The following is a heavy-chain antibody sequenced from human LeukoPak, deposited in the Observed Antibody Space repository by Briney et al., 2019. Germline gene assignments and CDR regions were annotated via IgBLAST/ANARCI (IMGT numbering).Heavy chain of an antibody. CDR1: GGSISSYY. Sequence: SETLSLTCTVSGGSISSYYWSWIRQPPGKRLEWIGYIYYSGSTSYNPSLKSRVTISVDTSKNQFSLKLSSVTAADTAVYYCARDGIAVAGTRYYYGMDVWGQGTTVTVSS. CDR3: ARDGIAVAGTRYYYGMDV. D-gene: IGHD6-19*01. V-gene: IGHV4-59*01. CDR2: IYYSGST. J-gene: IGHJ6*02.